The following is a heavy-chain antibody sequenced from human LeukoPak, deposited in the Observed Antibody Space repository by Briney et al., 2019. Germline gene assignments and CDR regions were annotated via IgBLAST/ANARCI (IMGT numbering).Heavy chain of an antibody. V-gene: IGHV1-69*04. J-gene: IGHJ6*02. D-gene: IGHD4/OR15-4a*01. CDR1: GGTFSSYA. CDR3: ARRAALTNYYYGMDV. Sequence: SVKVSCKASGGTFSSYAISWVRQAPGQGFEWMGRIIPILGIANYAQKFQGRVTITADKSTSTAYMELSSLRSEDTAVYYCARRAALTNYYYGMDVWGQGTTVTVSS. CDR2: IIPILGIA.